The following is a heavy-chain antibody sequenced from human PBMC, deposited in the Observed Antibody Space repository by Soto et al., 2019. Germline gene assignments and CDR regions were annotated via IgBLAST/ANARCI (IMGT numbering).Heavy chain of an antibody. CDR2: INPHSGGT. CDR1: GYTFTGYY. Sequence: QVQLVQSGAEVKKPGASVKVSCKTSGYTFTGYYIYWVRQAPGQGLEWMGWINPHSGGTDSSQKFQGRVTMTRDTSISTAYMELSRLRSDDTAVYYFAGTSCSSTTCPTTYWGQGTLVNVSS. CDR3: AGTSCSSTTCPTTY. V-gene: IGHV1-2*02. D-gene: IGHD2-2*01. J-gene: IGHJ4*02.